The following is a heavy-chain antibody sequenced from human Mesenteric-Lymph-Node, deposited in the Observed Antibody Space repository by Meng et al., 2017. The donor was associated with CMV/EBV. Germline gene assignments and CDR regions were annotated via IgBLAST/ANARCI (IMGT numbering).Heavy chain of an antibody. V-gene: IGHV3-66*02. D-gene: IGHD2-2*01. Sequence: FTVSNNYMSWVRQAPGKGLEWVSVIYRGGSTYYADSEKGRFTISRDNSKNTLYLQMNSLRAEDTAVYYCARRYCSSTSCYQYNWFDPWGQGTLVTVSS. CDR1: FTVSNNY. CDR2: IYRGGST. CDR3: ARRYCSSTSCYQYNWFDP. J-gene: IGHJ5*02.